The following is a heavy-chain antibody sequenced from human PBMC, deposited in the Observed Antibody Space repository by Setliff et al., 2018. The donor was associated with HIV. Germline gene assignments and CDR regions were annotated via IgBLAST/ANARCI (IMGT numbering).Heavy chain of an antibody. Sequence: ASVKVSCKASGGTFSSYAISWVRQAPGQGLEWMGGIIPIFGTLNYAQKFQGRVTITTDASTSTAYMELSSLRSEDTAVYYCARGHSSGYYLGTFDYWGQGTLVTVSS. CDR2: IIPIFGTL. J-gene: IGHJ4*02. CDR1: GGTFSSYA. D-gene: IGHD3-22*01. V-gene: IGHV1-69*05. CDR3: ARGHSSGYYLGTFDY.